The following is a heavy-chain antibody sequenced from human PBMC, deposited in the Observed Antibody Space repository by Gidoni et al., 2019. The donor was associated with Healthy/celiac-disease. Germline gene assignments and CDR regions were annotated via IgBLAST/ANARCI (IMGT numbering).Heavy chain of an antibody. CDR1: GFTFRNAW. D-gene: IGHD3-9*01. Sequence: EVQLVESGGGLVKPGGSLRLPCAASGFTFRNAWMSWVRQAPGKGLEWVGRIKSKTDGGTTDYAAPVKGRFTISRDDSKNTLYLQMNSLKTEDTAVYYCTTDGDDILTGYYDFDYWGQGTLVTVSS. CDR2: IKSKTDGGTT. V-gene: IGHV3-15*01. CDR3: TTDGDDILTGYYDFDY. J-gene: IGHJ4*02.